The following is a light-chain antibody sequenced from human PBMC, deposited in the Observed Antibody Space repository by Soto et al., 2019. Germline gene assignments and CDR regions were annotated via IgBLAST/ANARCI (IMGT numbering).Light chain of an antibody. CDR3: QQYNNWPLT. CDR2: RAS. J-gene: IGKJ5*01. CDR1: QSVGSL. Sequence: EIVLTQSPATLSVSPVEIGALSCMASQSVGSLVAWYQQRPGQPPRLLIYRASSRATGISGSFSGSGSGTEFTLTISRLEPEDFAVYYCQQYNNWPLTFGQGTRLEI. V-gene: IGKV3-15*01.